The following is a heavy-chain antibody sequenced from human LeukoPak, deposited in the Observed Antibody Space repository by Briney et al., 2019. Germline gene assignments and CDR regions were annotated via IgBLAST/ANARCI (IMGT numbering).Heavy chain of an antibody. V-gene: IGHV4-39*01. J-gene: IGHJ6*02. D-gene: IGHD3-16*01. CDR1: GGSISSSSYY. Sequence: KASETLSLTCTVSGGSISSSSYYWGWIRQPPGKGLEWIGSIYYSGSTYYNPSLKSRVTISVDTSKNQFSLKLSSVTAADTAVYYCASPYRVGGSYSYYGMDVWGQGTTVTVSS. CDR3: ASPYRVGGSYSYYGMDV. CDR2: IYYSGST.